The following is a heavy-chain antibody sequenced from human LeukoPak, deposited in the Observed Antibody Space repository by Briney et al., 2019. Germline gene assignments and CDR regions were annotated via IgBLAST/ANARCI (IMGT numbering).Heavy chain of an antibody. Sequence: ASVKVSCKASGYTFTSYAMHWVRQAPGQRLEWMGWINAGNGNTKYSQKFQGRVTITRDTSASTAYMELSSLRSEDTAVYYCARWYYDSSGYYSPHSDYWGQGTLVTVSS. D-gene: IGHD3-22*01. CDR2: INAGNGNT. CDR3: ARWYYDSSGYYSPHSDY. CDR1: GYTFTSYA. V-gene: IGHV1-3*01. J-gene: IGHJ4*02.